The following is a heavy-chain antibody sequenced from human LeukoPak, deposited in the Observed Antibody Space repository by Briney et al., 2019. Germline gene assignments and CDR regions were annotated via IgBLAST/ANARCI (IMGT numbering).Heavy chain of an antibody. CDR3: ARSMYEATGFDY. V-gene: IGHV3-20*04. CDR2: INWNGGST. Sequence: GGSLRPSCAASGFTFDDYGMSWVRQAPGKGLEWVSGINWNGGSTGYADSVKGRFTISRDNAKNSLYLQMNSLRAEDTALYYCARSMYEATGFDYWGQGTLVTVSS. J-gene: IGHJ4*02. CDR1: GFTFDDYG. D-gene: IGHD1-26*01.